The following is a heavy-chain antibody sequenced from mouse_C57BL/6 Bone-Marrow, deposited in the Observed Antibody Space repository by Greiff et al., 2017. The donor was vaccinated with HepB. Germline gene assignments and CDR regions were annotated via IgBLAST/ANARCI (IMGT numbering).Heavy chain of an antibody. V-gene: IGHV1-64*01. CDR1: GYTFTSYW. CDR3: ARGICILGY. Sequence: VQLQQPGAELVKPGASVKLSCKASGYTFTSYWMHWVKQRPGQGLEWIGMIHPNSGSTNYNEKFKSKATLTVDKSSSTAYMQLSSLTSEDSAGYYCARGICILGYWGQGTTLTVSS. D-gene: IGHD6-1*01. CDR2: IHPNSGST. J-gene: IGHJ2*01.